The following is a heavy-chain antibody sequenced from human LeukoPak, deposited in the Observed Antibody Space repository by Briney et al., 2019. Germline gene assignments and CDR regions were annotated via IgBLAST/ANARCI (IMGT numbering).Heavy chain of an antibody. V-gene: IGHV4-30-2*01. CDR2: IYHSGST. CDR1: GGSISSGGYP. CDR3: ARAELGTIDY. Sequence: SETLSLTCAVSGGSISSGGYPWSWIRQPPGKGLEWIGYIYHSGSTYYNPSLKSRVTISVDRSKNQFSLKLSSVTAADTAVYYCARAELGTIDYWAREPWSPSPQ. J-gene: IGHJ4*02. D-gene: IGHD7-27*01.